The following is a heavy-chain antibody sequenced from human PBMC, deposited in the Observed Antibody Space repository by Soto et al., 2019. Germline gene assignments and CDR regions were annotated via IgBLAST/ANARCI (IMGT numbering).Heavy chain of an antibody. D-gene: IGHD3-9*01. CDR3: ATVGSRYFDWPLDY. Sequence: ASGKVSCKVSGYTLTELSMHWVRQAPGKGLEWMGGFDPEDGETIYAQKFQGRVTMTEDTSTDTAYMELSSLRSEDTAVYYCATVGSRYFDWPLDYWGQGTLVTVSS. CDR2: FDPEDGET. J-gene: IGHJ4*02. V-gene: IGHV1-24*01. CDR1: GYTLTELS.